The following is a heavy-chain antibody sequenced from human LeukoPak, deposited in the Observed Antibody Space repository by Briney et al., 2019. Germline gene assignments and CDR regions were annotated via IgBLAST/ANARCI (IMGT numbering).Heavy chain of an antibody. Sequence: GGSLRLSCAASGFTFSTYAMHWVRQAPGKGLEYVSAISSNGVSTYYANSVKGRFTISRDNSKNTLYLQVGSLRADDMAVYYCARGRYDFWSGYSNDNWGQGTLVTVSS. D-gene: IGHD3-3*01. CDR3: ARGRYDFWSGYSNDN. CDR1: GFTFSTYA. V-gene: IGHV3-64*01. J-gene: IGHJ4*02. CDR2: ISSNGVST.